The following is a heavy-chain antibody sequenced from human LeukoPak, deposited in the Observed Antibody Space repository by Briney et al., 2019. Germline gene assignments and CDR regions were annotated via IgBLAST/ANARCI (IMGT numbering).Heavy chain of an antibody. D-gene: IGHD2-15*01. CDR3: AKDRALGYCSGGSCYGPLFDY. V-gene: IGHV3-9*01. CDR1: GFTFDDYA. J-gene: IGHJ4*02. Sequence: TGGSLRLSCAASGFTFDDYAMHWVRQAPGKGLEWVSGFSWNSGSIGYADSVKGRFTISRDSAKNSLYLQMNSLRAEDTALYYCAKDRALGYCSGGSCYGPLFDYWGQGTLVTVSS. CDR2: FSWNSGSI.